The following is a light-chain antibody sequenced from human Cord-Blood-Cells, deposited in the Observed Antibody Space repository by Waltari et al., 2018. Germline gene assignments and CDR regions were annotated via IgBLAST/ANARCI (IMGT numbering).Light chain of an antibody. J-gene: IGKJ4*01. CDR1: QSVSSN. Sequence: EIVMTQSPATLSVSPGERATLSCRASQSVSSNLAWYQQKPGQAPRLLIYGASTWATGIPARFSGSGSGTEFTLTISSLQSEDFAVYYCQQYNNWPLFGGGTKVEIK. V-gene: IGKV3-15*01. CDR2: GAS. CDR3: QQYNNWPL.